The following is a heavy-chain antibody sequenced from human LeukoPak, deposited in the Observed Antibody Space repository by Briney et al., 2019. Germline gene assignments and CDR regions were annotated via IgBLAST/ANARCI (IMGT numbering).Heavy chain of an antibody. CDR2: IWYDGSNK. J-gene: IGHJ4*02. CDR3: ARGEIAAAADY. CDR1: GFSFNSDW. V-gene: IGHV3-33*08. D-gene: IGHD6-13*01. Sequence: GGSLRLSCAASGFSFNSDWMHWVRQAPGKGLEWVAVIWYDGSNKYYADSVKGRFTISRDNSKNTLYLQMNSLRAEDTAVYYCARGEIAAAADYWGQGTLVTVSS.